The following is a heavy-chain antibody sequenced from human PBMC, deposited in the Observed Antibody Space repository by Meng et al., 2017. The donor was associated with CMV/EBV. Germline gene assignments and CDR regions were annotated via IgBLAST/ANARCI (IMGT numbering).Heavy chain of an antibody. Sequence: SVKVSCKASGGTFSSYTISWVRQAPGQGLEWMGRIILILGIANYAQKFQGRVTITADKSTSTAYMELSSLRSEDTAVYYCSYYDFWSGTTSPYYYYGMDVWGQGTTVTVSS. V-gene: IGHV1-69*02. D-gene: IGHD3-3*01. CDR3: SYYDFWSGTTSPYYYYGMDV. CDR1: GGTFSSYT. J-gene: IGHJ6*02. CDR2: IILILGIA.